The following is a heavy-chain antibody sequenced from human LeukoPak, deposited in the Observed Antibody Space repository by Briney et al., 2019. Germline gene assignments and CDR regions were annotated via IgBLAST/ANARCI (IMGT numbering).Heavy chain of an antibody. CDR2: IYTSGST. CDR1: GGSIGSYY. D-gene: IGHD5-18*01. V-gene: IGHV4-4*07. J-gene: IGHJ4*02. Sequence: SETLSLTCTVAGGSIGSYYWSWIRQPAGKGLEWIGRIYTSGSTNYNPSLKSRVTISVDTSKTQFSLKLSSVTAADTAVYYCARVYVDTAMEFDYWGQGTLVTVSS. CDR3: ARVYVDTAMEFDY.